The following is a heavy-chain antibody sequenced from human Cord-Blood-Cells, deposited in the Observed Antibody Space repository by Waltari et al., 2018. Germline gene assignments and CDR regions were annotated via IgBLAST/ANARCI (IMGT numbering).Heavy chain of an antibody. CDR2: INTNTGNP. J-gene: IGHJ4*02. D-gene: IGHD3-3*01. V-gene: IGHV7-4-1*02. CDR3: ARDTNTIFGVVIIDYFDY. Sequence: QVQLVQSGSELKKPGASVKVSCKASGYTFTSXAMNXVXQAPGQGLEWMGWINTNTGNPTYAQGFTGRFVFSLDTSVSTAYLQISSLKAEDTAVYYCARDTNTIFGVVIIDYFDYWGQGTLVTVSS. CDR1: GYTFTSXA.